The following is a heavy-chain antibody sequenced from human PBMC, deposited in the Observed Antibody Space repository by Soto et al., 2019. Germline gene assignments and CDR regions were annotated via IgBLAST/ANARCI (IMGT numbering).Heavy chain of an antibody. V-gene: IGHV1-2*04. CDR2: INPNSGGT. CDR1: GYTFTGYY. CDR3: ARVTMVRGVRDAFDI. J-gene: IGHJ3*02. D-gene: IGHD3-10*01. Sequence: GASVKVSCEASGYTFTGYYMHWVRQAPGQGLEWMGWINPNSGGTNYAQKFQGWVTMTRDTSISTAYMELSRLRSDDTAVYYCARVTMVRGVRDAFDIWGQGTMVTVSS.